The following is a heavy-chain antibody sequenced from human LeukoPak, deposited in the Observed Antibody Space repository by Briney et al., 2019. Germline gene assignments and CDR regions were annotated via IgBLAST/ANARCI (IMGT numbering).Heavy chain of an antibody. V-gene: IGHV3-7*01. J-gene: IGHJ4*02. CDR2: IKQDGSEK. Sequence: GGSLRLSCAASGFTFSSYAMSWVRQAPGKGLEWVANIKQDGSEKYYVDSVKGRFTISRDNAKNSLYLQMNSLRAEDTAVYYCAREGNDFWSGYYLPARWGQGTLVTVSS. CDR3: AREGNDFWSGYYLPAR. CDR1: GFTFSSYA. D-gene: IGHD3-3*01.